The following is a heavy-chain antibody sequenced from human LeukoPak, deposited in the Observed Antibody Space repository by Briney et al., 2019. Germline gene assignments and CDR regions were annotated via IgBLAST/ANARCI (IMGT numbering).Heavy chain of an antibody. CDR2: IYSGGST. V-gene: IGHV3-53*01. CDR1: EFSVGSNY. Sequence: GGSLRLSCAASEFSVGSNYMTWVRQAPGKGLEWVSLIYSGGSTYYADSVKGRFTISRDNSKNTLYLEMNSLRAEDAALFYCAKDDKWIQFESWGQGTLVTVSS. CDR3: AKDDKWIQFES. D-gene: IGHD5-18*01. J-gene: IGHJ4*02.